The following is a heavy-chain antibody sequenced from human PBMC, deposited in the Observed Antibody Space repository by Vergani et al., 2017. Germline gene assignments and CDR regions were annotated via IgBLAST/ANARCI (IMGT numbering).Heavy chain of an antibody. J-gene: IGHJ4*02. CDR3: ARGSKMGIAY. CDR2: ISSNVGGT. Sequence: DVQLVESGGGLVQPGGSLRLSCAASGFTFRYFSMIWVRQAPGKGLEWISYISSNVGGTDYADSVKGRFTISRDNAKNSLYLQMSSLTIEDTAVYYCARGSKMGIAYWDQGTLVTVSS. V-gene: IGHV3-48*01. D-gene: IGHD7-27*01. CDR1: GFTFRYFS.